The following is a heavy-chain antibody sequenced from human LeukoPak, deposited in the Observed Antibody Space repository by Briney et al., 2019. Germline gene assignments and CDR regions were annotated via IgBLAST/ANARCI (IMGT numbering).Heavy chain of an antibody. V-gene: IGHV3-48*01. CDR3: AGRESENYWDFDY. Sequence: PGGSLRLSCAASGFTFSNYIMNWVRQAPGKGLEWVSYISSSSSTIYYADSVRGRFTISRDNAKNSLYLQMNSLRAEDTALYYCAGRESENYWDFDYWGQGTLVTVS. J-gene: IGHJ4*02. CDR1: GFTFSNYI. CDR2: ISSSSSTI. D-gene: IGHD2-15*01.